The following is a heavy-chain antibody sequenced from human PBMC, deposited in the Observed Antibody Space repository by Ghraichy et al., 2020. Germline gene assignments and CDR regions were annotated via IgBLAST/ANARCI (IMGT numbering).Heavy chain of an antibody. V-gene: IGHV4-4*07. Sequence: SEPLSLTCTVSGGSISSYYWSWIRQPAGKGLEWIGRIYTSGSTNYNPSLKSRVTMSVDTSKNQFSLKLSSVTAADTAVYYCARDHRRVEMATIWPNWFDPWGQGTLVTVSS. J-gene: IGHJ5*02. CDR2: IYTSGST. CDR1: GGSISSYY. CDR3: ARDHRRVEMATIWPNWFDP. D-gene: IGHD5-24*01.